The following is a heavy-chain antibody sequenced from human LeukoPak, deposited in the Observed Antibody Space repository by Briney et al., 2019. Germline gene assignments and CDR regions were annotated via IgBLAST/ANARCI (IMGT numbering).Heavy chain of an antibody. CDR1: GYTFTGYY. J-gene: IGHJ4*02. CDR2: IIPILGIA. CDR3: AGSKAYCGGDCYSDY. V-gene: IGHV1-69*02. D-gene: IGHD2-21*02. Sequence: ASVKVSCKASGYTFTGYYMHWVRQAPGQGLEWMGRIIPILGIANYAQKFQGRVTITADKSTSTAYMELSSLRSEDTAVYYCAGSKAYCGGDCYSDYWGQGTLVTVSS.